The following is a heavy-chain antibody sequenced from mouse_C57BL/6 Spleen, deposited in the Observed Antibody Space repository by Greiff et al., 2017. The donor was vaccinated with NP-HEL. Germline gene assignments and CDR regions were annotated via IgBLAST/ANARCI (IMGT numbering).Heavy chain of an antibody. J-gene: IGHJ3*01. D-gene: IGHD3-2*02. CDR1: GFTFSDYY. CDR3: ARPRTAQAPAWFAY. V-gene: IGHV5-12*01. Sequence: EVQGVESGGGLVQPGGSLKLSCAASGFTFSDYYMYWVRQTPEKRLEWVAYISNGGGSTYYPDTVKGRFTISRDNAKNTLYLQMSRLKSEDTAMYYCARPRTAQAPAWFAYWGQGTLVTVSA. CDR2: ISNGGGST.